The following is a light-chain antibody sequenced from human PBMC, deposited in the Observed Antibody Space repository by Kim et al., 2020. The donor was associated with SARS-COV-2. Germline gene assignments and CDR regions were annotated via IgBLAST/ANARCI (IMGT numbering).Light chain of an antibody. J-gene: IGLJ2*01. CDR2: QDD. Sequence: SYELTQPPSVSVSPGQTATITCSGDKLGDKFVCWYQQTPGQSPVLVIYQDDKRPSGIPERFSGSNSGNTATLTISGTQAMDGADYYCQAWDSDTAAFGGG. V-gene: IGLV3-1*01. CDR1: KLGDKF. CDR3: QAWDSDTAA.